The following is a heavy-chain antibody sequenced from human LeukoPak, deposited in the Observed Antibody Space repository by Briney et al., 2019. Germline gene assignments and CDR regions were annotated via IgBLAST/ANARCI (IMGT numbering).Heavy chain of an antibody. CDR2: ISYDGSNK. CDR1: GFTFSSYA. CDR3: ASQTDYSSGWYLDY. D-gene: IGHD6-19*01. J-gene: IGHJ4*02. V-gene: IGHV3-30-3*01. Sequence: PGGSLRLSCAASGFTFSSYAMHWVRQAPGKGLEWVAVISYDGSNKYYADSVKGRFTISRDNSKNTLYLQTNSLRAEDTAVYYCASQTDYSSGWYLDYWGQGTLVTVSS.